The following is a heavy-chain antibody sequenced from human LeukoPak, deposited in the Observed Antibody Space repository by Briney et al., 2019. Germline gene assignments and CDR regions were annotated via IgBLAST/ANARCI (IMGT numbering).Heavy chain of an antibody. D-gene: IGHD3/OR15-3a*01. CDR3: ARQTGSGLFILP. Sequence: WVRQAPGKGLEWIGSIYYSGNTYYNASLKSQVSISIDTSKNQFSLRLTSVTAADTAVYYCARQTGSGLFILPGGQGTLVTVSS. J-gene: IGHJ4*02. CDR2: IYYSGNT. V-gene: IGHV4-39*01.